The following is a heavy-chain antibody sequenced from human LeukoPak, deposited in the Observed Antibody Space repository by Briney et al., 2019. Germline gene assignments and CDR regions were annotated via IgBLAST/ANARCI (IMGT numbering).Heavy chain of an antibody. CDR3: AKDSGLVGARYYFDY. CDR1: GFTFRTYA. V-gene: IGHV3-30*04. J-gene: IGHJ4*02. Sequence: GGSLRLSCAASGFTFRTYAMNWVRQAPGKGLEWVAVISDDGSNKYYAESVKGQFTISRDNSKDTLYLQMNSLRAEDTAVYYCAKDSGLVGARYYFDYWGQGTLVTVSS. CDR2: ISDDGSNK. D-gene: IGHD1-26*01.